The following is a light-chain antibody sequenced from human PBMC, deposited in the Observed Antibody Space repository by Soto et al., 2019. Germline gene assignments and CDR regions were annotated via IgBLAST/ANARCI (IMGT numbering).Light chain of an antibody. CDR3: QQSYDSPTWT. J-gene: IGKJ1*01. CDR2: AAS. Sequence: EIVLTQSPGTLSLSPGERATLSCRASQSVSSNYLAWYQQKPGQAPRLLIYAASSRATGIPDRFSGSGSGTDFTLTISRLEPADFAVYYCQQSYDSPTWTFGQGTKVEIK. CDR1: QSVSSNY. V-gene: IGKV3-20*01.